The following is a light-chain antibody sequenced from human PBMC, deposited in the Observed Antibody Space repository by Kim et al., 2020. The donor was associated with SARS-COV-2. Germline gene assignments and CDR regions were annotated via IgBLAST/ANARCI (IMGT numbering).Light chain of an antibody. V-gene: IGLV2-14*03. CDR3: SSYTSSTTRL. CDR2: DVS. CDR1: SSDVGTYNY. Sequence: GQSITISCTGTSSDVGTYNYVSWYQQHPGKAPKLMIYDVSNRPSGVSNRFSGSKSGNTASLIISGLQAEDEADYYCSSYTSSTTRLFGGGTQLTVL. J-gene: IGLJ2*01.